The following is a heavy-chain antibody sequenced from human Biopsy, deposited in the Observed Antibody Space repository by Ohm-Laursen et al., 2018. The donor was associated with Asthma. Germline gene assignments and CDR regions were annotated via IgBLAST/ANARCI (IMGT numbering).Heavy chain of an antibody. CDR1: GFSFSNFA. CDR3: VRDGTDDAFDI. V-gene: IGHV3-30*01. J-gene: IGHJ3*02. CDR2: ISKDASTQ. Sequence: SLRLSCTAFGFSFSNFAIHWVRRAPGKGLEWVGVISKDASTQDYADSVKGRFTMARDNSKNTLDLQMNSLREEDTAVYYCVRDGTDDAFDIWGQGTVVSVSS. D-gene: IGHD1-1*01.